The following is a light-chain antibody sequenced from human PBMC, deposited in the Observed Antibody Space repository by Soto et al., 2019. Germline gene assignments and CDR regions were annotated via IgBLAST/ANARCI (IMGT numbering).Light chain of an antibody. CDR3: SSYTSSSTLDVV. V-gene: IGLV2-14*01. CDR1: RSDIGAYNF. J-gene: IGLJ2*01. CDR2: EVS. Sequence: QSALTQPPSASGSPGQSVTFSCTGTRSDIGAYNFVSWYQQHPGKAPKLMIYEVSNRPSGVSNRLSGSKSGNTASLTISGLQAEDEADYYCSSYTSSSTLDVVFGGGTKLTVL.